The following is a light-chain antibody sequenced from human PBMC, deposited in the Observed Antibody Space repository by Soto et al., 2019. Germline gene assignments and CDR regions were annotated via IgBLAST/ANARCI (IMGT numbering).Light chain of an antibody. V-gene: IGLV2-11*01. CDR3: CSYADTYVE. J-gene: IGLJ2*01. Sequence: QSALTQPRSVSGSPGQSVAISCTGISNYIGPYNYVSWYQQHPGKAPKLIIYDVDKRPSGVPYRFSGSKSGDTASLTISGLHPDDEADYYCCSYADTYVELGGGTKVTVL. CDR1: SNYIGPYNY. CDR2: DVD.